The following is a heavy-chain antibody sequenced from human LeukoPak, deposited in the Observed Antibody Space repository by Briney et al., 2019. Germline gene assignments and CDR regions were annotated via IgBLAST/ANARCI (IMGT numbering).Heavy chain of an antibody. Sequence: SETLSLTCAVYGGSFSGYCWTWIRQPPGKGLEWIGEINHSGSTNYNPSLKSRVTISVDTSKNQFSLKLSSVTAADTAVYYCARKRRELWFDPWGQGTLVTVSS. CDR3: ARKRRELWFDP. CDR1: GGSFSGYC. J-gene: IGHJ5*02. V-gene: IGHV4-34*01. D-gene: IGHD1-7*01. CDR2: INHSGST.